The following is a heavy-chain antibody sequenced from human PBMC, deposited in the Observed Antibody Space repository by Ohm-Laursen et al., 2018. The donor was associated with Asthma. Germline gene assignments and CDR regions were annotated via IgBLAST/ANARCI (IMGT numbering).Heavy chain of an antibody. V-gene: IGHV3-23*01. D-gene: IGHD1-26*01. CDR1: GYTFSRYS. CDR2: ISSSGDVS. CDR3: AKVDEWEVTDLYDH. J-gene: IGHJ4*02. Sequence: SLRLSCTASGYTFSRYSIHWVRQAPGKGLEWLSVISSSGDVSYYADSVKGRFTISRDNSKNTLNLQMHSLRVEDTAVYYCAKVDEWEVTDLYDHWGQGTLVTVSS.